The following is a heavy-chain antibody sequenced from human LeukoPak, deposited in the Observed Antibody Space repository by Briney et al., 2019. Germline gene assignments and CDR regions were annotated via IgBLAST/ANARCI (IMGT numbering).Heavy chain of an antibody. CDR3: AREYYDSSAYNQEAIDY. CDR1: GYTFIEYG. D-gene: IGHD3-22*01. V-gene: IGHV1-2*02. J-gene: IGHJ4*02. Sequence: ASVKVSCKASGYTFIEYGISWVRQAPGQGLEWLGWINPNSGGTNYAQKFQGRVTMTRDTSISTAYMELSRLRSDNTAVYYCAREYYDSSAYNQEAIDYWGQGTLVTVSS. CDR2: INPNSGGT.